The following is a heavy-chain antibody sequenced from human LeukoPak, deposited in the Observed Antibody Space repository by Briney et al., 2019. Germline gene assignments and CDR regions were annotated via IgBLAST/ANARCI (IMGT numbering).Heavy chain of an antibody. CDR3: ARDSRIGAFDL. D-gene: IGHD3-22*01. Sequence: ASVKVSCKASGYTFTSYDINWVRQATGQGLGWMGWMNPNSGNTGYSQKLQGRVTFTRDTSASTAYMELTTLRSEDTAVYYCARDSRIGAFDLWGQGTMLTVSS. V-gene: IGHV1-8*01. J-gene: IGHJ3*01. CDR2: MNPNSGNT. CDR1: GYTFTSYD.